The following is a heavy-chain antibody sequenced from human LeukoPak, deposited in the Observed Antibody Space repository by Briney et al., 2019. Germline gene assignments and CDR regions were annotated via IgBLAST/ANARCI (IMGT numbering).Heavy chain of an antibody. CDR1: GFTFSSYS. D-gene: IGHD6-13*01. J-gene: IGHJ4*02. Sequence: GGSLRLSCAASGFTFSSYSMNWVRQAPGKGLEWVSSISSSSSYIYYADSVKGRFTISRDNAKNSLYLQMNSLRAEDTAVYYCARGHSAAGYYFDYWGQGTLVTVSS. V-gene: IGHV3-21*01. CDR3: ARGHSAAGYYFDY. CDR2: ISSSSSYI.